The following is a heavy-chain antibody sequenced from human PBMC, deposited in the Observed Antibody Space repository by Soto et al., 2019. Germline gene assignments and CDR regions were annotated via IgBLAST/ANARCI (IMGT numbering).Heavy chain of an antibody. D-gene: IGHD6-13*01. CDR3: TRLAAVGYYFDY. CDR1: GFTFSDSP. V-gene: IGHV3-73*01. J-gene: IGHJ4*02. Sequence: EGSLRLSCAASGFTFSDSPMHWVRQASGKGLEWVGRIRSKANNYATAYAASVRGRFTISRDDSKNTAYVQMNSLKTEDTALCYCTRLAAVGYYFDYWGQGTLVTVSS. CDR2: IRSKANNYAT.